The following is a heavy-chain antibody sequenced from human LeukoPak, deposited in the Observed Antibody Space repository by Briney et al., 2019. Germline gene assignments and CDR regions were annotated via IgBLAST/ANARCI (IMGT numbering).Heavy chain of an antibody. CDR1: GYTFTGYY. J-gene: IGHJ6*03. CDR3: ARGPITIFSMDV. Sequence: ASVKVSCKASGYTFTGYYLHWVRQAPGQGLEWMGWINPNSGGTNYAQNFQGRVTMTRDTSISTAYMDLSRLRSDDTAVYYCARGPITIFSMDVWGKGTTVTISS. V-gene: IGHV1-2*02. D-gene: IGHD3-9*01. CDR2: INPNSGGT.